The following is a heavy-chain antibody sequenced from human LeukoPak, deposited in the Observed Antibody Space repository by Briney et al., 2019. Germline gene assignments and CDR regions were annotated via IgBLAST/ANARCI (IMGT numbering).Heavy chain of an antibody. CDR1: GFTFSSYA. D-gene: IGHD4-17*01. CDR3: AGDYYGDSYFNY. Sequence: GSLRLSCAASGFTFSSYAMSWVRQAPGKGLEWVSAISGSGGSTYYADSVKGRFTISRDNAKNSLYLQMNSLRAEDTALYYCAGDYYGDSYFNYWGQGTLVTVSS. CDR2: ISGSGGST. V-gene: IGHV3-23*01. J-gene: IGHJ4*02.